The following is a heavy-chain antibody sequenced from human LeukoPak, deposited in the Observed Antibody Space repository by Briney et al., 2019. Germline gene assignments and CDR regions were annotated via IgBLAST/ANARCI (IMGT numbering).Heavy chain of an antibody. Sequence: PGGSLRLSCAASGFTFSSYAMHWVRQAPGKGLEWVAVISYDGSNKYYADSVKGRFTISRDNSKNTLYLQMNSLRAEDTAVYYCARESHKGIVVVTARCDYWGQGTLVTVSS. D-gene: IGHD2-21*02. J-gene: IGHJ4*02. CDR3: ARESHKGIVVVTARCDY. V-gene: IGHV3-30-3*01. CDR1: GFTFSSYA. CDR2: ISYDGSNK.